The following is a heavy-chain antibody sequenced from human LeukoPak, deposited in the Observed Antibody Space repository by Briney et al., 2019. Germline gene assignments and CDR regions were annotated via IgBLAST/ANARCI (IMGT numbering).Heavy chain of an antibody. D-gene: IGHD6-13*01. CDR2: LSSSSSTI. Sequence: GGSLRLSCAASGFTFSSYSMNWVRQAPGKGLEWVSYLSSSSSTIYYADSVKGRFTISRDNAKNSLYLQMNSLRDEDTAVYYCARGYSSSWTNFDYWGQGTLVTVSS. CDR3: ARGYSSSWTNFDY. V-gene: IGHV3-48*02. J-gene: IGHJ4*02. CDR1: GFTFSSYS.